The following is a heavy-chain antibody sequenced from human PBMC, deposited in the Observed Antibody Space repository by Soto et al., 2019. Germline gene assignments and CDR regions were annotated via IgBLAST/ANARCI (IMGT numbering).Heavy chain of an antibody. Sequence: GGSLRLSCAAAGFTFSSYWMSWVRQAPGKGLEWVANIKQDGSEKYYVDSVKGRFTISRDNSKNTLYLQMNSLRVEDTAVHYCARAVGPFDYWGQGTLVTVSS. J-gene: IGHJ4*02. CDR2: IKQDGSEK. D-gene: IGHD1-26*01. V-gene: IGHV3-7*01. CDR3: ARAVGPFDY. CDR1: GFTFSSYW.